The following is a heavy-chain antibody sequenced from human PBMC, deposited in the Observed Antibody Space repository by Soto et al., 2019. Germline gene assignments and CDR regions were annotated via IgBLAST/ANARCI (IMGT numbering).Heavy chain of an antibody. CDR2: IKSKTDGGKT. CDR1: GFTFSNAW. Sequence: GGSLRLSCAASGFTFSNAWMSWVRQAPGKGLEWVGRIKSKTDGGKTDYAAPVKGRFTISRDDSKNTLYLQMNSLKTEDTAVYYCTTGVLDAFDIWGQGTMVTVSS. CDR3: TTGVLDAFDI. V-gene: IGHV3-15*01. J-gene: IGHJ3*02.